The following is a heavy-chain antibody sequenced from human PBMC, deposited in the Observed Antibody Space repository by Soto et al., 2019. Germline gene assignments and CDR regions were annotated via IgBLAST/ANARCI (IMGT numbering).Heavy chain of an antibody. Sequence: QVQLVQSGAEVKKPGASVKVSCKASGYTFTSYYMHWVRQAPGQGLEWMGRINPSGGSTSYAQKFQGRVTMTRDTSTSTVYMELSSLRSEDTAVYYCARVPRGVRGPTGAFDIWGQGTMVTVSS. D-gene: IGHD3-10*01. CDR3: ARVPRGVRGPTGAFDI. CDR2: INPSGGST. V-gene: IGHV1-46*03. CDR1: GYTFTSYY. J-gene: IGHJ3*02.